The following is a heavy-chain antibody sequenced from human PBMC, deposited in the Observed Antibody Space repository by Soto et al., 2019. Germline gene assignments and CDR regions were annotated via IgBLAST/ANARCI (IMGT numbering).Heavy chain of an antibody. CDR1: GYTFTSYA. CDR2: INAGNGNT. Sequence: ASVKVSCKASGYTFTSYAMHWVRQAPGQRLEWMGWINAGNGNTKYSQKFQGRVTITRDTSASTAYMELSSLRSEDTAVYYCARDGQWLVRIYYYYGMDVWSQGTTVTVSS. CDR3: ARDGQWLVRIYYYYGMDV. D-gene: IGHD6-19*01. V-gene: IGHV1-3*01. J-gene: IGHJ6*02.